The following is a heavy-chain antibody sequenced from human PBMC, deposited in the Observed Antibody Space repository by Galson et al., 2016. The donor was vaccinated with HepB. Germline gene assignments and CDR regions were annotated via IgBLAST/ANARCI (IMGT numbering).Heavy chain of an antibody. CDR2: FYHGGSS. D-gene: IGHD3-22*01. V-gene: IGHV4-38-2*02. CDR3: TRGGFYDSSGSYYGLDYYGMDV. J-gene: IGHJ6*02. Sequence: GKGLEWIGSFYHGGSSHYNPSLMSRAAIISDTSKNQFSLKLRSVTAADTAVYYCTRGGFYDSSGSYYGLDYYGMDVWGQGTTVTVSS.